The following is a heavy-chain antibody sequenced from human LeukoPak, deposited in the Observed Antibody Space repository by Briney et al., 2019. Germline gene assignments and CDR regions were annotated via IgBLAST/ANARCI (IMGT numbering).Heavy chain of an antibody. CDR2: ISSSGTIT. CDR3: ARGYSYGYDY. V-gene: IGHV3-48*03. J-gene: IGHJ4*02. Sequence: SGGSLRLSCAASGFIFSDYEMNWVRQAPGKGLEWTSYISSSGTITPYADSTKGRVTISRDNTRNTLYLHMSSLRADDTAIYFCARGYSYGYDYWGLGTRVTVSS. CDR1: GFIFSDYE. D-gene: IGHD5-18*01.